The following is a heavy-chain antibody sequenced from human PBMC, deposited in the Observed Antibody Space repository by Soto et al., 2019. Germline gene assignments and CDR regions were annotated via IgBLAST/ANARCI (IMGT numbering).Heavy chain of an antibody. J-gene: IGHJ4*02. D-gene: IGHD2-2*01. V-gene: IGHV3-20*04. CDR1: GFTFDEEG. CDR2: INWNGGST. CDR3: ARGPSRYCSSTSCPTAE. Sequence: GGSLRLSCAASGFTFDEEGMSWVRQAPGKGLEWVSGINWNGGSTGYADSVKGRFTISRDNAKNSLYLQMNSLRAEDTALYYCARGPSRYCSSTSCPTAEWGQGTLVTVSS.